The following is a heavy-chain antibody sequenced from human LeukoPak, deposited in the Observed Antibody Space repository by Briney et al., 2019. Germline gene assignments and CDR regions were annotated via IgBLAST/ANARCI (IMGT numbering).Heavy chain of an antibody. CDR3: AKGPPYNFDSTGPKGMGAFDI. CDR1: GFTFSSYA. D-gene: IGHD3-22*01. Sequence: GGSLRPSCAASGFTFSSYAMTWVRQAPGKGLEWVSAISGSGGTTYYADSVKGRFTISRDNSKNTLYLQMNSLRAEDTAVYSCAKGPPYNFDSTGPKGMGAFDIWGQGTMVTVSS. V-gene: IGHV3-23*01. CDR2: ISGSGGTT. J-gene: IGHJ3*02.